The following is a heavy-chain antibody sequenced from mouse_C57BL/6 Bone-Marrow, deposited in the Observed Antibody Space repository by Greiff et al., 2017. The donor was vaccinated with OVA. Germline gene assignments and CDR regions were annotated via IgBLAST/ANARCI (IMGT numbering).Heavy chain of an antibody. CDR2: INPNNGGT. CDR1: GYTFTDYN. D-gene: IGHD2-3*01. CDR3: ARGDDGYASYWYFDV. V-gene: IGHV1-18*01. Sequence: VQLQQSGPELVKPGASVKIPCKASGYTFTDYNMDWVKQSHGKSLEWIGDINPNNGGTIYNQKFKGKATLTVDKSSSTAYMELRSLTSEDTAVYYCARGDDGYASYWYFDVGGTGTTVTVSS. J-gene: IGHJ1*03.